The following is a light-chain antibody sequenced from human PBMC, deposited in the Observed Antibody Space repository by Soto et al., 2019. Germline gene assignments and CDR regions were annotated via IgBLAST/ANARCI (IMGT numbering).Light chain of an antibody. CDR1: QSISSY. J-gene: IGKJ5*01. CDR3: QQGSTTPIT. CDR2: AAS. Sequence: DIQMTQSPSSLSASVGDRVTITCRASQSISSYLNWYQQKPGKAPKLLIYAASSLQSGVPSRFSGSGSGTDFTLTISDLQPEDFSTYYCQQGSTTPITFGLGTRLEIK. V-gene: IGKV1-39*01.